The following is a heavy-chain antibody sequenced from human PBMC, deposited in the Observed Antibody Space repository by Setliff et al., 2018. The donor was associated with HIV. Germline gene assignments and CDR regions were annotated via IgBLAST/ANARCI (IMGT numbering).Heavy chain of an antibody. CDR3: ARGGYYDFWSPYYIDV. V-gene: IGHV4-61*02. CDR1: GGSISSGSFY. Sequence: SETLSLTCTVSGGSISSGSFYWSWMRQPAGKRLEWIGRIYTSGSTNYNPSLKSRVTISVDMSKNQFSLRLSSVTAADTAVYYCARGGYYDFWSPYYIDVWGKGTTVTVSS. D-gene: IGHD3-3*01. J-gene: IGHJ6*03. CDR2: IYTSGST.